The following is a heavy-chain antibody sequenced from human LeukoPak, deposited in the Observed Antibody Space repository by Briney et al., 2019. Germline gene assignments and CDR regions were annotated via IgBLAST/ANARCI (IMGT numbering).Heavy chain of an antibody. CDR3: ATGGIYSSNFDY. Sequence: GESLKISCKGSGYTSIRFWIGWVRQMPGKGLEWMGIIYPGNSETRYSPSFQGQVTISVDKSISTAYLQWSSLKASDTAVYYCATGGIYSSNFDYWRQGTLVTVSS. V-gene: IGHV5-51*01. J-gene: IGHJ4*02. CDR1: GYTSIRFW. D-gene: IGHD5-12*01. CDR2: IYPGNSET.